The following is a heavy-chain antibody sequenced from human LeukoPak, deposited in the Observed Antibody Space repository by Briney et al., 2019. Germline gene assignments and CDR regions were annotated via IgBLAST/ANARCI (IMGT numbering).Heavy chain of an antibody. V-gene: IGHV4-30-4*02. CDR2: IYYSGST. Sequence: PSETLSLTCTVSGGSISSGDYYWSWIRQPPGKGLEWIGYIYYSGSTYYNPSLKSRVTISVDTSKNQFSLKLSSVTAADTAVYYCASGWTTVTFDYWGQGTLVTVSS. CDR1: GGSISSGDYY. CDR3: ASGWTTVTFDY. D-gene: IGHD4-17*01. J-gene: IGHJ4*02.